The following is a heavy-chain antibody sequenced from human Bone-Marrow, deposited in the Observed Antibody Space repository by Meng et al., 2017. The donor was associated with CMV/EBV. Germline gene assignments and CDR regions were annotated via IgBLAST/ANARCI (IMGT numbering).Heavy chain of an antibody. CDR2: ISYDGSNK. CDR3: ARDGQLVDYFYGMAV. Sequence: GESLKISCAASGFTFSSYAMHWVRQAPGKGLEWVAVISYDGSNKYSADAVKGRFTISRDNSKNTLYLQMNSLRAEDTAVYYCARDGQLVDYFYGMAVWGQGATVTCYS. J-gene: IGHJ6*01. CDR1: GFTFSSYA. D-gene: IGHD6-13*01. V-gene: IGHV3-30-3*01.